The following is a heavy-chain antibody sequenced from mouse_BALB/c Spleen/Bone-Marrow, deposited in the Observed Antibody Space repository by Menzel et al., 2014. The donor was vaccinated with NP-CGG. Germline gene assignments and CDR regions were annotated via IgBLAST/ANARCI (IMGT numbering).Heavy chain of an antibody. J-gene: IGHJ2*01. V-gene: IGHV1-14*01. CDR2: INPYNDGT. Sequence: EVQLVESGPELVKPGASVKMSCKASGYTFTSYVMHWVKRKPGQGLEWIGYINPYNDGTKYNEKFKGKATLTSDKSSSTAYMELSSLTSEDSAVCYCARPRQLGLPYYFDYWGQGTTLTVSS. CDR3: ARPRQLGLPYYFDY. D-gene: IGHD3-2*01. CDR1: GYTFTSYV.